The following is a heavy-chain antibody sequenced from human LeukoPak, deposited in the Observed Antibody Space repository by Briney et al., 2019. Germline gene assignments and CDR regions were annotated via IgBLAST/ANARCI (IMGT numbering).Heavy chain of an antibody. CDR3: ARVFPSSGWFDP. V-gene: IGHV4-59*01. CDR2: IYYSGST. J-gene: IGHJ5*02. Sequence: PSETLSLTCTVSGGSISSYYWSWIRQPPGKGLEWIGYIYYSGSTNYNPSLKSRVTISVDTSKNRFSLKLSSVTAADTAVYYCARVFPSSGWFDPWGQGTLVTVSS. D-gene: IGHD2-2*01. CDR1: GGSISSYY.